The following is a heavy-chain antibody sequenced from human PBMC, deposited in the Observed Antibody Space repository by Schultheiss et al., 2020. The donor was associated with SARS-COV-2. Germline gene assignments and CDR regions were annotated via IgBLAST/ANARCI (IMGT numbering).Heavy chain of an antibody. CDR2: IYYSGST. J-gene: IGHJ4*02. D-gene: IGHD1-7*01. CDR1: GGSVSSGSYY. V-gene: IGHV4-61*01. CDR3: ARDLGPPGTYFDY. Sequence: SETLSLTCTVSGGSVSSGSYYWSWIRQPPGKGLEWIGYIYYSGSTYYNPSLKSRVTISVDTSKNQFSLKLSSVTAADTALYYCARDLGPPGTYFDYWGQGTLVTVSS.